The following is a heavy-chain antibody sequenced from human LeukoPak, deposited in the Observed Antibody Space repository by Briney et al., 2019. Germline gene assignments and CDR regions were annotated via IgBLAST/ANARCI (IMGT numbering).Heavy chain of an antibody. D-gene: IGHD1-26*01. CDR1: GFTFSTYA. J-gene: IGHJ3*02. V-gene: IGHV3-23*01. Sequence: GGSLRLSCGASGFTFSTYAMGWVRQAPGKGLEWVSGISGSGGSTYYADFVKGRFTISRDSSKNTLYLQMNSLRAEDTAVYYCANRGSPGAFDIWGQGTMVTVSS. CDR3: ANRGSPGAFDI. CDR2: ISGSGGST.